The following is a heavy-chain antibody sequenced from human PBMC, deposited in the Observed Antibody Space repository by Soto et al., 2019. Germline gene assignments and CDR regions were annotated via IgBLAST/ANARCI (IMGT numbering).Heavy chain of an antibody. V-gene: IGHV4-59*08. CDR2: IYYSGST. Sequence: SETLSLTCTVSGGSIIRYYWSWIRQPPGKGLEWIGYIYYSGSTNYNPSLKSRVTISVDTSKNQFSLKLSSVTAADTAVYYCARPLYCCSTSCYGFDYWGQGTLVTVSS. J-gene: IGHJ4*02. CDR3: ARPLYCCSTSCYGFDY. CDR1: GGSIIRYY. D-gene: IGHD2-2*01.